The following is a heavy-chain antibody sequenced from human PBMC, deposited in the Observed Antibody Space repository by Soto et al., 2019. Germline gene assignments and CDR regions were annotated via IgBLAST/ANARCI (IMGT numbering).Heavy chain of an antibody. CDR1: GFTFTTYW. V-gene: IGHV3-74*01. CDR3: ARDGGAIPDY. CDR2: INPDGSRT. Sequence: EVQLVESGGGLVQPGGSLRLSCAVSGFTFTTYWMHWVRQAPGQGPMWVSRINPDGSRTGYADSVKGRFTVSRDNAGKMLYLQMNNLRADDTALYYCARDGGAIPDYWGQGALVTVSA. J-gene: IGHJ4*02. D-gene: IGHD3-16*01.